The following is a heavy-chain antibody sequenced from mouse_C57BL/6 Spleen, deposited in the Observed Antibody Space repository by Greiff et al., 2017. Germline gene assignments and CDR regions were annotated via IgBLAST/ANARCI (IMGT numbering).Heavy chain of an antibody. CDR2: INPNYGTT. CDR3: ARERDFDYSNYLYFDY. Sequence: EVQLQQSGPELVKPGASVKISCKASGYSFTDYNMHWVKQSNGKSLEWIGVINPNYGTTSYNQKFKGKATLPVDQSSSTAYMQLNSLTSEDSAVYYCARERDFDYSNYLYFDYWGQGTTLTVSS. J-gene: IGHJ2*01. CDR1: GYSFTDYN. D-gene: IGHD2-5*01. V-gene: IGHV1-39*01.